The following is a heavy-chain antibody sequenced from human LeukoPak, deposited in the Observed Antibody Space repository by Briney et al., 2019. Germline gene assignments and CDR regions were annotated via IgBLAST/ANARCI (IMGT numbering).Heavy chain of an antibody. Sequence: ASVKVSCKASGYTFTGYYMHWVRQAPGQGLEWMGWINPNSGGTNYAQKFQGRVTMTRDTSISTAYMELSRLRSDDTAVYYCARDGDSSSWPFYYYMDVWGKGTTVTISS. CDR2: INPNSGGT. CDR1: GYTFTGYY. CDR3: ARDGDSSSWPFYYYMDV. D-gene: IGHD6-13*01. V-gene: IGHV1-2*02. J-gene: IGHJ6*03.